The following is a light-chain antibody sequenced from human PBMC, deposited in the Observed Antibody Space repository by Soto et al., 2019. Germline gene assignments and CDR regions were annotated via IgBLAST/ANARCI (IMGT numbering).Light chain of an antibody. CDR3: SSYTTSSTLV. CDR2: EVT. V-gene: IGLV2-14*01. CDR1: SSDVGGYNF. J-gene: IGLJ3*02. Sequence: QSVLTQPASVSGSRGQSITISCTGTSSDVGGYNFVSWYQLHPGKAPKLMIFEVTYRPSGVSNRFSGSKSGSTASLTISGLQAEDEAAYYCSSYTTSSTLVFGGGTKLTVL.